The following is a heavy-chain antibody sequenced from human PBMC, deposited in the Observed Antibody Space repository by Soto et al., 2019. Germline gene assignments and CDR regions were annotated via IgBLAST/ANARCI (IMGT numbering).Heavy chain of an antibody. V-gene: IGHV4-59*01. D-gene: IGHD3-10*01. CDR2: IYYSGTT. J-gene: IGHJ2*01. CDR3: ARAIVRDFPYWYFDL. Sequence: SETLSLTCAVSGGSINSYYWSWLRQPPGKGLEWIGYIYYSGTTNYNPSLKSRVTISLGTSKNQFSLKLSSVTAADTAVYFCARAIVRDFPYWYFDLWGRGALVTVSS. CDR1: GGSINSYY.